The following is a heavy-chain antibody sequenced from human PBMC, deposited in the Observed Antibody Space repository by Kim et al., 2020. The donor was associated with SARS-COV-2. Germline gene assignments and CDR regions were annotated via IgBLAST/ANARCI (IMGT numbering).Heavy chain of an antibody. CDR1: GFTFSSYS. V-gene: IGHV3-21*01. D-gene: IGHD1-7*01. CDR3: AREVGHQLELTGHYFDY. CDR2: ISSSSSYI. Sequence: LSLTCAASGFTFSSYSMNWVRQAPGKGLEWVSSISSSSSYIYYADSVKGRFTISRDNAKNSLYLQMNSLRAEDTAVYYCAREVGHQLELTGHYFDYW. J-gene: IGHJ4*01.